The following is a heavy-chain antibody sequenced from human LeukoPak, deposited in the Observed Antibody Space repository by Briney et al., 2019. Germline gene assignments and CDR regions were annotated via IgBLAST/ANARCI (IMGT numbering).Heavy chain of an antibody. CDR1: GGPISSSSYY. V-gene: IGHV4-39*01. J-gene: IGHJ4*02. D-gene: IGHD2/OR15-2a*01. Sequence: SSETLSLTCTVSGGPISSSSYYWGWIRQPPGKGLEWIGSIYYSGSTYYNPSLKSRVTISVDTSKNQFSLKLSSVTAADTAVYYCARRKKEEYPGFDYWGQGTLVTVSS. CDR2: IYYSGST. CDR3: ARRKKEEYPGFDY.